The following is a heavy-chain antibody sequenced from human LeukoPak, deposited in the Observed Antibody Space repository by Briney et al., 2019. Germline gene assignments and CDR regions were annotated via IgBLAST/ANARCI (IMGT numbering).Heavy chain of an antibody. CDR1: GFTPSSHL. CDR3: ASLGGSYYDTSDNP. D-gene: IGHD3-22*01. CDR2: IKQDGSEA. J-gene: IGHJ5*02. V-gene: IGHV3-7*01. Sequence: RGAPRLSRAASGFTPSSHLMSWVCHAQGKGLEWVANIKQDGSEANYVDSLKGRFTISGDNAKNSLFLQMSSLRAEDTAVYYCASLGGSYYDTSDNPWGQGTLVTVSS.